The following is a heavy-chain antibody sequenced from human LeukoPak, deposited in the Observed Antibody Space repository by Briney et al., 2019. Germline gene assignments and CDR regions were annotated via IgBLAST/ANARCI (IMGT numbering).Heavy chain of an antibody. Sequence: GRSLRLSCAASGFTFSTYAMHWVRQAPGKGLEWVARIWYNGKNKHYADSVKGRFTISRDNSKNTLDLQMNSLRADDTAVYYCVRDPSNSGWAFDYWGQGTLVTVSS. CDR2: IWYNGKNK. CDR1: GFTFSTYA. D-gene: IGHD6-19*01. CDR3: VRDPSNSGWAFDY. V-gene: IGHV3-33*01. J-gene: IGHJ4*02.